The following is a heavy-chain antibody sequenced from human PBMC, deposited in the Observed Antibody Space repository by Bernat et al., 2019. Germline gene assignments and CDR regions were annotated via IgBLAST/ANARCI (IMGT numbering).Heavy chain of an antibody. CDR1: GDSINYYY. D-gene: IGHD1-1*01. CDR3: ARLYSQNWSEYYFDY. Sequence: QVQLQESGPGLLKPSETLSLTCTVSGDSINYYYWSWIRQPAGKGLEWIGRIYASGSTNYNPSLKSRVTMSIDTSNNQFSLNTWYVTAADTAVYYCARLYSQNWSEYYFDYWGQGSLVTVSP. J-gene: IGHJ4*02. V-gene: IGHV4-4*07. CDR2: IYASGST.